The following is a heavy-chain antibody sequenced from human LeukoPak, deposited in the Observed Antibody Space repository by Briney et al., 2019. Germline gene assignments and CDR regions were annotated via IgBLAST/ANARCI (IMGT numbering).Heavy chain of an antibody. CDR1: GYTFTGYY. CDR3: ARGGDIAARPFDY. CDR2: INPNSGGT. D-gene: IGHD6-6*01. V-gene: IGHV1-2*02. Sequence: ASVKVSCMASGYTFTGYYMHWVRQAPGQGLEWMGWINPNSGGTNYAQKFRGRVTMTRDTSISTVYMELSSLRSDDTAVYYCARGGDIAARPFDYWGQGTLVTVSS. J-gene: IGHJ4*02.